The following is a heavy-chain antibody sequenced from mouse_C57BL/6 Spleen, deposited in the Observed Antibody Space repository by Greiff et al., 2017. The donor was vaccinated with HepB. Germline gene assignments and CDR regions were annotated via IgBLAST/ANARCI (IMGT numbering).Heavy chain of an antibody. D-gene: IGHD3-2*02. Sequence: EVQVVESGGGLVKPGGSLKLSCAASGFTFSDYGMHWVRQAPEKGLEWVAYISSGSSTIYYADTVKGRFTISRDNAKNTLFLQMTSLRSEDTAVYYCARRTAQATNYAMDYWGQGTSVTVSS. V-gene: IGHV5-17*01. CDR1: GFTFSDYG. CDR2: ISSGSSTI. CDR3: ARRTAQATNYAMDY. J-gene: IGHJ4*01.